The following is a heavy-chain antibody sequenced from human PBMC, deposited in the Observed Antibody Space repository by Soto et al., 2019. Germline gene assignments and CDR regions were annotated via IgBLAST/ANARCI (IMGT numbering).Heavy chain of an antibody. CDR1: GFTFSSYA. D-gene: IGHD2-15*01. J-gene: IGHJ1*01. CDR3: ASQPGYCSSSSCSEYFQH. CDR2: ISGSGGST. V-gene: IGHV3-23*01. Sequence: EVQLLESGGGLVQPGGSLRLSCAASGFTFSSYAMSWVRQAPGKGLEWVSAISGSGGSTYYADSVKGRFTISRDNSKNTLYLQMHSLRAEDTAVYYCASQPGYCSSSSCSEYFQHWGQGTLVTVSS.